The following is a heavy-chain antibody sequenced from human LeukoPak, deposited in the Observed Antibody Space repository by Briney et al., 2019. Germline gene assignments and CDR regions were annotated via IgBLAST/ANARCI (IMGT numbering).Heavy chain of an antibody. Sequence: SETLSLTCAVYGGSFSGYYWSWIRQPPGKGLEWIGEINHGGSTNYNPSLKSRVTISVDTSKNQFSLKLSSVTAADTAVYYCPRSRGRAVLGSHKYFDYWGQGTLVTVSS. CDR2: INHGGST. CDR3: PRSRGRAVLGSHKYFDY. CDR1: GGSFSGYY. J-gene: IGHJ4*02. D-gene: IGHD3-16*01. V-gene: IGHV4-34*01.